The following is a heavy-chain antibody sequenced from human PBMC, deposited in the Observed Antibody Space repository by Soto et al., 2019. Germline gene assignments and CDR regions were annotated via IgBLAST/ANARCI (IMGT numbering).Heavy chain of an antibody. CDR2: ISYDGSDK. V-gene: IGHV3-30-3*01. J-gene: IGHJ6*02. CDR3: ARDRRGLKNYYYGMDV. Sequence: GGSLRLSCAASGFTFSSNAMHWVRQAPGKGLEWVTVISYDGSDKYYADSVKGRFTISRDNSKNTLYLQMNSLRAEDTAVYYCARDRRGLKNYYYGMDVWGQGTTVTVSS. D-gene: IGHD3-16*01. CDR1: GFTFSSNA.